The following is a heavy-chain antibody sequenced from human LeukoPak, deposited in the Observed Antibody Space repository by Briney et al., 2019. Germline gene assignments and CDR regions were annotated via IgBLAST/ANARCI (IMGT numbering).Heavy chain of an antibody. Sequence: SETLSLTCAVYGGSFSGYYWSWIRQPPGKGLEWIGEINHSGSTNYNPSLKSRVTISVDTSKNQFSLKLSSVTAADTAVYYCAREGYSSSWYSDYWGQGTLVTVSS. V-gene: IGHV4-34*01. CDR3: AREGYSSSWYSDY. D-gene: IGHD6-13*01. J-gene: IGHJ4*02. CDR2: INHSGST. CDR1: GGSFSGYY.